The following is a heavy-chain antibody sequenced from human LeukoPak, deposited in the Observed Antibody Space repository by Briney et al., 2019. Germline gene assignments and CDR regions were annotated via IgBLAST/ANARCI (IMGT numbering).Heavy chain of an antibody. J-gene: IGHJ4*02. CDR2: IYYSGST. CDR1: GDSVSSASYY. V-gene: IGHV4-61*01. CDR3: ARGRGSSSPL. Sequence: SETLSLTCTVSGDSVSSASYYWSWIRQPPGKGLEWIGYIYYSGSTNYNPSLKSRVTISVDTSKNQFSLKLSSVTAADTAVYYCARGRGSSSPLWGQGTLATVSS. D-gene: IGHD6-13*01.